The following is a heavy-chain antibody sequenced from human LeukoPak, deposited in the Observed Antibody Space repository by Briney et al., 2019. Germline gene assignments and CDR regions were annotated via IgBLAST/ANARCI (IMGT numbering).Heavy chain of an antibody. Sequence: GASVKVSCKASGYTFTSYYMHRVRQAPGQGLEWMGIINPSGGSTSYAQKFQGRVTMTEDTSTDTAYMELSSLRSEDTAVYYCALAGGSGWYDTDYWGQGTLVTVSS. CDR1: GYTFTSYY. CDR3: ALAGGSGWYDTDY. CDR2: INPSGGST. J-gene: IGHJ4*02. V-gene: IGHV1-46*01. D-gene: IGHD6-19*01.